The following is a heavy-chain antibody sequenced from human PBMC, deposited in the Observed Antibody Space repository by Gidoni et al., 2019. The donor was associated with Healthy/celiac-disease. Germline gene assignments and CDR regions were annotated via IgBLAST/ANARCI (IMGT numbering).Heavy chain of an antibody. CDR3: ASGYSYGLNWDCFDY. J-gene: IGHJ4*02. CDR1: GYTLTSYG. V-gene: IGHV1-18*01. Sequence: QVQLVQSGAEVKKPGASVKVSCKAAGYTLTSYGISWVRQAPGQGLEWIGWISAYNGNTNYSQTLQGRVTMTTDTSTSTAYMELRSLRSDDTAVYYCASGYSYGLNWDCFDYWGQGTLVTVSS. D-gene: IGHD5-18*01. CDR2: ISAYNGNT.